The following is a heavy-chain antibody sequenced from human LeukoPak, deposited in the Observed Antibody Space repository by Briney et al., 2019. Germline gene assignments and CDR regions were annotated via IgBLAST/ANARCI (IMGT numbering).Heavy chain of an antibody. D-gene: IGHD4-23*01. CDR2: IRSESYGGTT. J-gene: IGHJ4*02. Sequence: GRSLRLSCTASGFMFGGYAVSWVCQAPGKGLEWVGFIRSESYGGTTEYAASVKGRFTISRDDSKSIAYLQMNSLKTEDTAVYYCSRAVAHLDYWGQGTLVTVSS. CDR1: GFMFGGYA. V-gene: IGHV3-49*04. CDR3: SRAVAHLDY.